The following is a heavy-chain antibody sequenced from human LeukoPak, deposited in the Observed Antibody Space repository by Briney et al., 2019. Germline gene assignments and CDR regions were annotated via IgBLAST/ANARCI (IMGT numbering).Heavy chain of an antibody. V-gene: IGHV4-34*01. Sequence: SQTLSLTCAVYGGSFSGYYWGWIRQPPGKGLEWIGEINHSGSTNYNASLKSRVTISVDTSKNQFSLKLSSVTAADTAVYYCAREEDCSGGICYLGNAFDIWGQGTMVTVSS. D-gene: IGHD2-15*01. CDR2: INHSGST. CDR1: GGSFSGYY. J-gene: IGHJ3*02. CDR3: AREEDCSGGICYLGNAFDI.